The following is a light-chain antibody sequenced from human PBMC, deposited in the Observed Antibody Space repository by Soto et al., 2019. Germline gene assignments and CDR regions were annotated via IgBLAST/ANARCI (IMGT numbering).Light chain of an antibody. CDR2: AAS. J-gene: IGKJ4*01. V-gene: IGKV1-6*01. CDR3: QQDYNYPLT. Sequence: AIQVTQSPSSLSASVGDRVTITCRASQGIRNDLGWYQQKQGKAPKLLIYAASSLQSGVPSRFSGSGSGTDFTLTISSLQPEDFATYYCQQDYNYPLTFGGGTKVEIK. CDR1: QGIRND.